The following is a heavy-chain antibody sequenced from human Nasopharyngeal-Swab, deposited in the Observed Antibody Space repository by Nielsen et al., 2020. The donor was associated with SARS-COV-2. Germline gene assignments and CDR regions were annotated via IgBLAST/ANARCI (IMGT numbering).Heavy chain of an antibody. V-gene: IGHV4-31*03. CDR2: IYYSGST. CDR1: GGSISSGGYY. CDR3: ARGVEVRLWFGELLSNYGMDV. D-gene: IGHD3-10*01. Sequence: SETLSLTCTVSGGSISSGGYYWSWIRQHPGKGLEWIGYIYYSGSTYYNPSLKSRVTISVDTSKNQFSLKLSSVTAADTAVYYCARGVEVRLWFGELLSNYGMDVWGQGTTVTVSS. J-gene: IGHJ6*02.